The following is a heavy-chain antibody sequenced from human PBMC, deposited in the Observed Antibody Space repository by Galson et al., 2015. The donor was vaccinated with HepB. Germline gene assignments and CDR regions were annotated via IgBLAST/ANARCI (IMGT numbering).Heavy chain of an antibody. CDR3: ARMSRGRIAAAGPHPPPFDY. D-gene: IGHD6-13*01. CDR2: IDWDDAK. V-gene: IGHV2-70*11. Sequence: PALVKPTQTLTLTCTFSGVSLSTSGMCVSWIRQPPGQALEWLARIDWDDAKYSSTSLKTKLTISKDNSKNQVVLKMTNVDPVDTATYYCARMSRGRIAAAGPHPPPFDYWGQGTLVTVSS. J-gene: IGHJ4*02. CDR1: GVSLSTSGMC.